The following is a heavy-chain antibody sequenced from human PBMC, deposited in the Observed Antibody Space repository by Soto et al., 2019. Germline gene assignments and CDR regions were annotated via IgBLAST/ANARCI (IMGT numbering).Heavy chain of an antibody. V-gene: IGHV4-38-2*01. CDR1: DYSISYGYY. CDR2: IDYTGNT. J-gene: IGHJ5*01. D-gene: IGHD3-10*01. Sequence: SETPSLTCAVSDYSISYGYYWGWIRQPPAKGLEWIPSIDYTGNTYYNPSDKSRLTITVHTSTNYVSLTLNSGPAADTAVYYCASKGHGSGPSWFDSSGHSTEATVSS. CDR3: ASKGHGSGPSWFDS.